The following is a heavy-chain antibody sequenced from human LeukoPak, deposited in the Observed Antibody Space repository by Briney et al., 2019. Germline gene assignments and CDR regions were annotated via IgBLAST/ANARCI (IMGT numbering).Heavy chain of an antibody. D-gene: IGHD3-9*01. CDR2: ISYDGSNK. Sequence: PGGSLRLSCAASGFTFSSYAMHWVRQAPGKGLEWVAVISYDGSNKYYADSVKGRFTISRDNSKNTLYLQMNSLRAEDTAVYYCAREPLLYYDILTGYSAGGMDVWGQGATVAVYS. J-gene: IGHJ6*02. V-gene: IGHV3-30*04. CDR3: AREPLLYYDILTGYSAGGMDV. CDR1: GFTFSSYA.